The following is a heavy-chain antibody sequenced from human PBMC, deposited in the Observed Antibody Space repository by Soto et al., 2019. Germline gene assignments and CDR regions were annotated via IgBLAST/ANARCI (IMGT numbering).Heavy chain of an antibody. V-gene: IGHV3-30-3*01. CDR2: ISYDGSNK. CDR3: AVRGSGSYSGFDY. CDR1: GFTFSSYA. J-gene: IGHJ4*02. Sequence: QVQLVESGGGVVQPGRSLRLSCAASGFTFSSYAMHWVRQAPGKGLEWVAVISYDGSNKYYADSVKGRFTISRDNSKNTLYLQMNSLRAEDTAVYYCAVRGSGSYSGFDYWGQGTLVTVSS. D-gene: IGHD3-10*01.